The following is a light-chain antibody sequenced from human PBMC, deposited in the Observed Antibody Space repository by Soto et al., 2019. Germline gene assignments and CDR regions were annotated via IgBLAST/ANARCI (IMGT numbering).Light chain of an antibody. V-gene: IGLV2-11*01. CDR3: CSYAGSYTVV. CDR2: DVS. J-gene: IGLJ3*02. Sequence: QSVLTQPRSVSGSPGQSVTISCTGTSSDVGSYDYVSWYQQHPDTAPKLMIYDVSKRPSGVPDRFPGSKSGNTASLTISGLQAEDEADYSCCSYAGSYTVVFGGGTKLTVL. CDR1: SSDVGSYDY.